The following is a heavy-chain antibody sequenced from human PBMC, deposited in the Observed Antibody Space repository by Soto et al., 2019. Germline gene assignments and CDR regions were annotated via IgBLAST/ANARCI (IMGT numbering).Heavy chain of an antibody. Sequence: PVGSLRLSCAASGFTFSDHYMSWIRQAPGKGLEWVSYISSSGDIIYYADSVKGRFTISRDNAKNSLYLQMNSLRAEDRAVYYCARDLGYYDSSGYFDYWGQGTLVTVYS. CDR1: GFTFSDHY. V-gene: IGHV3-11*01. CDR2: ISSSGDII. J-gene: IGHJ4*02. D-gene: IGHD3-22*01. CDR3: ARDLGYYDSSGYFDY.